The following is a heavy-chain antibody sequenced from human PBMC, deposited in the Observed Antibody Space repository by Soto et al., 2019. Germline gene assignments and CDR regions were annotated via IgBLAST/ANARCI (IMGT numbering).Heavy chain of an antibody. D-gene: IGHD6-6*01. V-gene: IGHV3-48*02. Sequence: GGSLRLSCAASGFTFSSYSMNWVRQAPGKGLEWVSYISSSSSTIYYADSVKGRFTISRDNAKNSLYLQMNSLRDEDTAVYYCARPEYSSSSHGMDVWGQGTTVTVSS. J-gene: IGHJ6*02. CDR1: GFTFSSYS. CDR3: ARPEYSSSSHGMDV. CDR2: ISSSSSTI.